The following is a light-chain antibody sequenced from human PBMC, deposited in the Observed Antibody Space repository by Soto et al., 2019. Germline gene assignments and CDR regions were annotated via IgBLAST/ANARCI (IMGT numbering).Light chain of an antibody. Sequence: QSALTQPPSASGTPGQRLSISCSGSNSNIGKNTVNWYQQLPRTAPKLLIYSNNQRPSGVPDRFSGSKYGTPASLAISGLQSEDAADYYCAAWDDSLNGHVVFGGGTKVTVL. CDR1: NSNIGKNT. CDR3: AAWDDSLNGHVV. CDR2: SNN. J-gene: IGLJ2*01. V-gene: IGLV1-44*01.